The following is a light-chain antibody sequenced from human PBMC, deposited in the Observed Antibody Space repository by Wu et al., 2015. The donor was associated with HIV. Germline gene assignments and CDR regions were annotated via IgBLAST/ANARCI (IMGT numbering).Light chain of an antibody. J-gene: IGKJ2*01. Sequence: EIVMTQSPATLSVSPGERATLSCRASQSVSSSLAWYQQKPGQAPRLLIYGASIRATGIPARFSGSGSGTDFTLTISILQSEDFAVYYCQQYSNWPHAFGQGTKLEIK. CDR3: QQYSNWPHA. CDR2: GAS. V-gene: IGKV3D-15*03. CDR1: QSVSSS.